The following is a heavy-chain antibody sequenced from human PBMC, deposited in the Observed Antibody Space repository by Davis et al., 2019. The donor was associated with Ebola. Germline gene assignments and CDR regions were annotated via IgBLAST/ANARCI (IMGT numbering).Heavy chain of an antibody. V-gene: IGHV1-18*01. D-gene: IGHD3-10*01. CDR1: GYTFTSYG. J-gene: IGHJ5*02. CDR3: ARDIAMVIGGWFDP. Sequence: ASVKVSCKASGYTFTSYGISWVRQAPGQGLEWLGWISAYNGNTNYAQKLQGRVTMTTDTSTSTAYMELRSLRSDDTAVYYCARDIAMVIGGWFDPWGQGTLVTVSS. CDR2: ISAYNGNT.